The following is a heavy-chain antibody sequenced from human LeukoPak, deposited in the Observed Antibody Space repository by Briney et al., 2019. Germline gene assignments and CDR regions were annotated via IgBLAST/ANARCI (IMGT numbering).Heavy chain of an antibody. CDR1: GYTFTSYY. V-gene: IGHV1-46*03. CDR2: INPSGGST. CDR3: ARGPPEAVAGYYFDY. Sequence: ASVKVSRKASGYTFTSYYMHWVRQAPGQGLEWMGIINPSGGSTSYAQKFQGRVTMTRDTSTSTVYMELSSLRSEDTAVYYCARGPPEAVAGYYFDYWGQGTLVTVSS. J-gene: IGHJ4*02. D-gene: IGHD6-19*01.